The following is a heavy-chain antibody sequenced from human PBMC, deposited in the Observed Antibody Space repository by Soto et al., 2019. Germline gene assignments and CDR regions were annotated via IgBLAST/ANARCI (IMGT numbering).Heavy chain of an antibody. CDR1: GYSFTSYW. Sequence: GESLKISCKGSGYSFTSYWIGWVRQMPGKGLEWMGIIYPGDSDTRYSPSFQGQVTISADKSISTAYLQWSSLKASDTAMYYCARRDYGSGSYIDYGMDVWGQGTTVTVSS. J-gene: IGHJ6*02. CDR3: ARRDYGSGSYIDYGMDV. CDR2: IYPGDSDT. V-gene: IGHV5-51*01. D-gene: IGHD3-10*01.